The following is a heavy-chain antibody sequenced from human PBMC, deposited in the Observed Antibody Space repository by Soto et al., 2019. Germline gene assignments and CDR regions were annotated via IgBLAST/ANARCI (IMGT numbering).Heavy chain of an antibody. CDR3: ARVAALDRPYYYGMDV. Sequence: ASVKGSCKASGYTFTGYSMHWVRQAPGQGLEWMGWINPNSGGTNYAQKFQGWVTMTRDTSISTAYMELSRLRSDDTAVYYCARVAALDRPYYYGMDVWGQGTTVTVSS. CDR1: GYTFTGYS. V-gene: IGHV1-2*04. D-gene: IGHD2-15*01. J-gene: IGHJ6*02. CDR2: INPNSGGT.